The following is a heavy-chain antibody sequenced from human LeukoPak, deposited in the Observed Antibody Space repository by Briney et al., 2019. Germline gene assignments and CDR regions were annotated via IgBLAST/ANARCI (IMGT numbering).Heavy chain of an antibody. J-gene: IGHJ4*02. V-gene: IGHV3-15*01. CDR3: ATLTVRGVINI. D-gene: IGHD3-10*01. CDR1: GFTFSNTW. CDR2: IQSKTDGGTT. Sequence: PGGSLRLSCAASGFTFSNTWMNWVRQAPGKGLEWVGRIQSKTDGGTTEYAAPGKGRFTISRDDLKTTLYLQMNSLKTEDTAVYYCATLTVRGVINIWGQGTLVTVSS.